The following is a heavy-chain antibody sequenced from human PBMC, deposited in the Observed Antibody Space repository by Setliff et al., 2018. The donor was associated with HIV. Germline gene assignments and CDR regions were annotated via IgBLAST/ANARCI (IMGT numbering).Heavy chain of an antibody. CDR2: IYHTGRS. V-gene: IGHV4-38-2*01. D-gene: IGHD2-15*01. CDR1: GFSISSRYY. CDR3: ARKPCSGGSCTDAFDI. J-gene: IGHJ3*02. Sequence: SETLSLTCAVSGFSISSRYYWGWIRHSPGKGLEWIGNIYHTGRSYYNPSLNDRAAISLDTSKNQFSMKLSSVTAADTAVYYCARKPCSGGSCTDAFDIWGQGTMVTVSS.